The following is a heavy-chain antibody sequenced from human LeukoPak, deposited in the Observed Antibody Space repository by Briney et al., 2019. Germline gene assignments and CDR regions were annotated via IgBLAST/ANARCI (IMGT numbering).Heavy chain of an antibody. Sequence: GASVKVSCKASGYTFSTSAMNWVRQAPGQGLEWMGWINTNTGNPTYAQDFTGRFVFSLDTSVSTAYLKISSLKAEDTAVYYCARVPFVVMGDTANWLDPWGQGTLVTVSS. CDR2: INTNTGNP. D-gene: IGHD2-8*01. V-gene: IGHV7-4-1*02. CDR1: GYTFSTSA. J-gene: IGHJ5*02. CDR3: ARVPFVVMGDTANWLDP.